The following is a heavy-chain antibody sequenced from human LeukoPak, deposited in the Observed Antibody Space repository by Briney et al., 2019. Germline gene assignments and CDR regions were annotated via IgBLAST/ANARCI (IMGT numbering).Heavy chain of an antibody. J-gene: IGHJ6*03. CDR2: INLNTAGT. CDR1: GYTVTGYY. V-gene: IGHV1-2*02. Sequence: ASVKVSCKASGYTVTGYYFHWVRQAPGQGLEWMGLINLNTAGTNYAQKFLGGVTLTWDTSISTAYMELNRLTSDDTAVYYCATSAGDYRAGHYYYMGVWGKGTSVTVSS. CDR3: ATSAGDYRAGHYYYMGV. D-gene: IGHD4-11*01.